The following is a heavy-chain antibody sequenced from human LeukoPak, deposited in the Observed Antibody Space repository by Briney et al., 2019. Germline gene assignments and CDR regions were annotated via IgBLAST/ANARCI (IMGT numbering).Heavy chain of an antibody. V-gene: IGHV2-70*01. J-gene: IGHJ4*02. CDR3: ARSAVDIVATISYFDY. D-gene: IGHD5-12*01. CDR2: IDWDDDK. Sequence: SGPTLVNPTQTLTLTCTFSGFSLSTSGMCVSWIRQPPGKALEWLALIDWDDDKYYSTSLKTRLTISKDTSKNQVVLTMTNMDPVDTATYYCARSAVDIVATISYFDYWGQGTLVTVSS. CDR1: GFSLSTSGMC.